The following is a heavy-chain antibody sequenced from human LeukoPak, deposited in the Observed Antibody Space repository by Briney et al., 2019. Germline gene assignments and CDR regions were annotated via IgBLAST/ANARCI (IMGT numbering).Heavy chain of an antibody. CDR2: MNPNSGNT. Sequence: ASVKVSCKASGYTFTSYDINWVRQANGQGLEWMGWMNPNSGNTGYAQKFQGRVTMTRNTSISTAYMELSSLRSEDTAVYYCARPIGGYYDILTGYRKTYGMDVWGQGTTVTVSS. D-gene: IGHD3-9*01. J-gene: IGHJ6*02. CDR3: ARPIGGYYDILTGYRKTYGMDV. CDR1: GYTFTSYD. V-gene: IGHV1-8*01.